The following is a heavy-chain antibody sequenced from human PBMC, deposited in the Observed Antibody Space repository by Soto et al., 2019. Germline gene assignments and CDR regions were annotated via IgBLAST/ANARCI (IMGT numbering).Heavy chain of an antibody. V-gene: IGHV4-59*01. J-gene: IGHJ6*02. CDR1: GGSISRYY. Sequence: SETLSLTCTVSGGSISRYYWSWIRQAPGRGLEWIGNIFSSGSTNYNPSLKSRVAISVDTSKNQVSLKLNAVTTADTAVYYCAREYYDFWSVTYSYYGLEVWGQGTTVTVSS. CDR3: AREYYDFWSVTYSYYGLEV. D-gene: IGHD3-3*01. CDR2: IFSSGST.